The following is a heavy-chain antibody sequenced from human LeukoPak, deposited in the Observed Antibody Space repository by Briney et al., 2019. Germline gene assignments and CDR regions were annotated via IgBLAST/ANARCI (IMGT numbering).Heavy chain of an antibody. D-gene: IGHD5-12*01. J-gene: IGHJ6*04. Sequence: SVKVSCKASGGTFSSYAISWVRQAPGQGLEWMGGIIPIFGTANYAQKFQGRVTITADKSTSTAYMELSSLRSEDTAVYYCARSSRVDMVATISGVPNYYPDYGIDAWGKGTTVTVSS. CDR2: IIPIFGTA. CDR3: ARSSRVDMVATISGVPNYYPDYGIDA. CDR1: GGTFSSYA. V-gene: IGHV1-69*06.